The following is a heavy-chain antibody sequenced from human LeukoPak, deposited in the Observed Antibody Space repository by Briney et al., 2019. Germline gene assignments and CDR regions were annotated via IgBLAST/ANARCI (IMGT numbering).Heavy chain of an antibody. Sequence: PGGSLRLSCAASGFTFSSYSMNWVRQAPGKGLEWVSYISSSSSTIYYADSVKGRFTISRDNAKNSLYLQMNSLRAEDTAVYYCARGMELWSNYYGMDVWGQGTTVTVSS. CDR2: ISSSSSTI. V-gene: IGHV3-48*04. D-gene: IGHD5-18*01. CDR1: GFTFSSYS. CDR3: ARGMELWSNYYGMDV. J-gene: IGHJ6*02.